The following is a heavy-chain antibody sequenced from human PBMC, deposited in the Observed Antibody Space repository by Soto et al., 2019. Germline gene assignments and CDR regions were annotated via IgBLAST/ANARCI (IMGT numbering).Heavy chain of an antibody. CDR2: ISDSGDST. CDR3: AEGHYEILTGLDY. V-gene: IGHV3-23*01. J-gene: IGHJ4*02. Sequence: GFPTHSCAASGFTFINYVMTWVRQATRKGLEWVSGISDSGDSTDYADSVKGRFTNSRDNSTNTLYLQINSLRVEDTAVYYCAEGHYEILTGLDYWGQEILFTVS. D-gene: IGHD3-9*01. CDR1: GFTFINYV.